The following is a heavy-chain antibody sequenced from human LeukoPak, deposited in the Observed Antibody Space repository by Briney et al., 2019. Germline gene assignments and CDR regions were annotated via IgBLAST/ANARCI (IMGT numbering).Heavy chain of an antibody. V-gene: IGHV3-74*01. CDR3: ARSNGIAVAGTFDY. J-gene: IGHJ4*02. CDR1: GFTFSPYW. CDR2: INSDGSST. D-gene: IGHD6-19*01. Sequence: PGGSLRLSCAASGFTFSPYWMHWVRQAPGKGLVWVSRINSDGSSTSYADSVKGRFTISRDNAKNSLYLQMNSLRAEDTAVYYCARSNGIAVAGTFDYWGQGTLVTVSS.